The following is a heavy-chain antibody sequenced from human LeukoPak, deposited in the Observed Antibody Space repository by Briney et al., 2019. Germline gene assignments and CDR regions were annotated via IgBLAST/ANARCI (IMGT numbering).Heavy chain of an antibody. CDR3: AKDKGRSGSYFSGAFDI. CDR2: IRYDGSNK. J-gene: IGHJ3*02. V-gene: IGHV3-30*02. D-gene: IGHD1-26*01. CDR1: GFTFSSYG. Sequence: PGGSLRLSCAASGFTFSSYGMHWVRQAPGKGLEWVAFIRYDGSNKYYADSVKGRFTISRDNPKNALYLQMNSLRAEDTAVYYCAKDKGRSGSYFSGAFDIWGQGTMVTVSS.